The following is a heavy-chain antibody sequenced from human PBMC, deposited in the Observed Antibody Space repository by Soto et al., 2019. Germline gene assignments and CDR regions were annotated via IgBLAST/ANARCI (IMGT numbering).Heavy chain of an antibody. V-gene: IGHV4-31*03. J-gene: IGHJ4*02. Sequence: SETLSLTCTVSGGSISSGGYYWSWIRQHPGKGLEWIGYIYYSGSTYYNPSLKSRVTISVDTSKNQFSLKLSSVTAANTAVYYCARXLFGYYDSSRYHVPFDYWGQGTLVTVSS. D-gene: IGHD3-22*01. CDR1: GGSISSGGYY. CDR2: IYYSGST. CDR3: ARXLFGYYDSSRYHVPFDY.